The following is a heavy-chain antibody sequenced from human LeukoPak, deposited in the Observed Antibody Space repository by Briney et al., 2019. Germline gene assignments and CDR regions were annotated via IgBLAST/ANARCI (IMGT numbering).Heavy chain of an antibody. Sequence: PGRSLRLSCAASGFTFTSYATHWVRQAPGKGLEWVAVISKDGRNIYYADSVKGRFTISRDNSKNTQYLEMNSLRAEDTAVYYCASLMVRGVATECFKHWGEGMLVIVSS. J-gene: IGHJ1*01. CDR3: ASLMVRGVATECFKH. CDR1: GFTFTSYA. CDR2: ISKDGRNI. D-gene: IGHD3-10*01. V-gene: IGHV3-30*04.